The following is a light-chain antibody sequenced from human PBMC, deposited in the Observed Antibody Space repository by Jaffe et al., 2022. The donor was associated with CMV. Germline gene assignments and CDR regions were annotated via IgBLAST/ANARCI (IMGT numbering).Light chain of an antibody. Sequence: QSALTQPASVSGAPGQSVTLSCTGTASDVGAYNYVSWYQQHPGKAPKLIIFDVHNRPSGISDRFSGSKSGSTASLTISGLQAEDEADYYCSSYSTFTTTVVFGGGTQLTVL. CDR2: DVH. J-gene: IGLJ2*01. CDR1: ASDVGAYNY. V-gene: IGLV2-14*03. CDR3: SSYSTFTTTVV.